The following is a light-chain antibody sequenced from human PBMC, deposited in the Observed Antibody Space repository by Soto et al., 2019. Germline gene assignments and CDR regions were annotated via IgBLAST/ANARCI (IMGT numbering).Light chain of an antibody. J-gene: IGLJ1*01. V-gene: IGLV2-14*03. Sequence: QSALTQPASVSRSPGRSITITCTGTSSDGGSYNYVSWYQHHPGKAPKLVIYDGDDRPSGVSNRFSGSKSGNTASLTISGLQAEDEADYYCSSFTNSSPLGVFGTGTKVTVL. CDR3: SSFTNSSPLGV. CDR1: SSDGGSYNY. CDR2: DGD.